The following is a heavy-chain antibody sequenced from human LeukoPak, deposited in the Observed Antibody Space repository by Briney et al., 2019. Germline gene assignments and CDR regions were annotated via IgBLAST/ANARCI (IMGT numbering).Heavy chain of an antibody. CDR2: ISYDGSNK. CDR1: GFTFSSYG. Sequence: PGGSLRLSCAASGFTFSSYGMHWVRQAPGKGLEWVAVISYDGSNKYYADSVKGRSTISRDNSKNTLYLQMNSLRAEDTAVYYCAKEMYGVVAAMDGCAFDIWGQGTMVTVSS. CDR3: AKEMYGVVAAMDGCAFDI. D-gene: IGHD2-15*01. J-gene: IGHJ3*02. V-gene: IGHV3-30*18.